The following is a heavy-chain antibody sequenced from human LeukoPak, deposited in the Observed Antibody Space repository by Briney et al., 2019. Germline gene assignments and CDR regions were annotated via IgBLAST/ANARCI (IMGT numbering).Heavy chain of an antibody. CDR1: GFTFSSYA. D-gene: IGHD2-2*01. V-gene: IGHV3-23*01. J-gene: IGHJ6*02. Sequence: GGSLGLSCAASGFTFSSYAMSWVRQAPGKGLEWVSAISGSGGSTYYADSVKGRFTISRDNSKNTLYLQMNSLRAEDTAVYYCARVPQYCSSTSCYYYYGMDVWGQGTTVTVSS. CDR2: ISGSGGST. CDR3: ARVPQYCSSTSCYYYYGMDV.